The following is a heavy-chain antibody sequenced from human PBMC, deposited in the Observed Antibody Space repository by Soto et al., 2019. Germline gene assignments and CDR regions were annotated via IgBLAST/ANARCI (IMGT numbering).Heavy chain of an antibody. V-gene: IGHV3-23*01. CDR1: GIIFTTYA. J-gene: IGHJ3*01. D-gene: IGHD4-17*01. CDR3: AKEDDYGDYANDAFDL. CDR2: ISGSGGTT. Sequence: EVQLLQSGGGLVQPGGSLRLSCAASGIIFTTYAMSWVRQAPGKGLEWVSAISGSGGTTYYADSVKGRFTISRDNSKNMVYLQMNSLRAEDTAVYYCAKEDDYGDYANDAFDLRGQGTMVTVSS.